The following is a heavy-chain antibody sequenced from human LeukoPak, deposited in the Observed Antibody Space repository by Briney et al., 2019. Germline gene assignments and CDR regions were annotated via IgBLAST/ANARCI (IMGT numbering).Heavy chain of an antibody. V-gene: IGHV3-30-3*01. Sequence: GGSLRLSCAASGFTFSSYAMHWVRQAPGKGLEWVAVISYDGSNKYYADSVKGRFTISRDNAKNSLYLQMNSLRAEDTAVYYCAREGVGYSSGWYGYWGQGTLVTVSS. CDR2: ISYDGSNK. CDR1: GFTFSSYA. D-gene: IGHD6-19*01. CDR3: AREGVGYSSGWYGY. J-gene: IGHJ4*02.